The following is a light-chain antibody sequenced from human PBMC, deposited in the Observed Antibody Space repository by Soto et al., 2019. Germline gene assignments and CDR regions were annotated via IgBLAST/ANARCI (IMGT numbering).Light chain of an antibody. CDR3: QQSYSTLTWT. Sequence: DIQMTQSPSSLSASVGDRVTITCRASQSISSYLNWYQQKPGKAPKLLIYAASSLQSGVPSRFSGSGSGTDFPLTISSLQPEDFATYYCQQSYSTLTWTFAQGTKVEIK. V-gene: IGKV1-39*01. CDR2: AAS. J-gene: IGKJ1*01. CDR1: QSISSY.